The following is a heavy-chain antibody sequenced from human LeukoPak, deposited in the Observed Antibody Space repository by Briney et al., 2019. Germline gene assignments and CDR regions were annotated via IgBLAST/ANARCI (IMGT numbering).Heavy chain of an antibody. V-gene: IGHV3-30*18. D-gene: IGHD3-22*01. CDR1: GXNFSSYG. CDR2: ISYDGTYK. J-gene: IGHJ4*02. Sequence: PGGSLRLSCAASGXNFSSYGMHWVRQAPGKGLESVAVISYDGTYKYYADSVKGRFTVSRDNSKNTLYLQMNSLRAEDTAVYYCAKVMFYYYDSSGLYFDYWGQGTLVTVSS. CDR3: AKVMFYYYDSSGLYFDY.